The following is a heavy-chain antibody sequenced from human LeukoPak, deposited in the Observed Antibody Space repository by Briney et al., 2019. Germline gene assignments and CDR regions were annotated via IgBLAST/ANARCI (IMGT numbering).Heavy chain of an antibody. V-gene: IGHV3-53*01. J-gene: IGHJ5*01. CDR2: IYGDGST. CDR1: GFTVSSNY. CDR3: ARAVTTSSRRYNWFDS. Sequence: GGSLRLSCAASGFTVSSNYMSWVRQAPGKGLEWVSVIYGDGSTSYADFVKGRFTISRDNSKNTLYLQMNSLRAEDTAVYYCARAVTTSSRRYNWFDSWGQGTLVTVSS. D-gene: IGHD4-17*01.